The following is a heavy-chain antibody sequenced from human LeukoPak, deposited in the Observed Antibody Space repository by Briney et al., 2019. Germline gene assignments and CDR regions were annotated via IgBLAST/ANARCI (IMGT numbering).Heavy chain of an antibody. CDR2: IKSKGDGETT. J-gene: IGHJ4*02. D-gene: IGHD3-10*01. CDR3: ATDLGLTMIRGVIVH. V-gene: IGHV3-15*01. CDR1: GFTFTNAW. Sequence: GGSLSLSCAASGFTFTNAWMTWVRQAPGKGLEWVGRIKSKGDGETTDYAAGVKGRFTMSRDDSKATLYLQMNSLKAEDTAVYYCATDLGLTMIRGVIVHWGQGALVTVSS.